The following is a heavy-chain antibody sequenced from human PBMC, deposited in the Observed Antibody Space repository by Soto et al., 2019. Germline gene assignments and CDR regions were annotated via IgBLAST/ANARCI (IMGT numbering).Heavy chain of an antibody. D-gene: IGHD5-12*01. J-gene: IGHJ4*02. CDR2: ITPIFGTA. V-gene: IGHV1-69*13. Sequence: SVKVSCKASGGTFSSYAISWVRQAPGQGLEWMGGITPIFGTANYAQKFQGRVTITADESTSTAYMELSSLRSEDTAVYYCARGGDGYNVTPLAPVDYWGQGTLVTVSS. CDR3: ARGGDGYNVTPLAPVDY. CDR1: GGTFSSYA.